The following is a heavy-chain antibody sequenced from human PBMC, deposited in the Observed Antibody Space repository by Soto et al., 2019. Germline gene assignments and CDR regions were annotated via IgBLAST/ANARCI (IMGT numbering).Heavy chain of an antibody. V-gene: IGHV4-31*03. D-gene: IGHD3-22*01. CDR3: ARENRYYYDSSGSYYFDY. CDR2: IYYSGST. Sequence: SETLSLTCTFSGGSISSGGYYWSWIRQHPGKGLEWIGYIYYSGSTYYNPSLKSRVTISVDTSKNQFSLKLSSVTAADTAVYYCARENRYYYDSSGSYYFDYWGQGTLVTVSS. CDR1: GGSISSGGYY. J-gene: IGHJ4*02.